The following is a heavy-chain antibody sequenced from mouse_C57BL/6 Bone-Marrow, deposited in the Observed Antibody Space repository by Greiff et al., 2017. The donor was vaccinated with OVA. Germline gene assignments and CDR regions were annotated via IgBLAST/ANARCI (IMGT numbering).Heavy chain of an antibody. CDR3: AIYYGRYWDGAMDY. D-gene: IGHD1-1*01. CDR2: INPNNGGT. CDR1: GYTFTDYY. V-gene: IGHV1-26*01. Sequence: EVQLQQSGPELVKPGASVKISCKASGYTFTDYYMNWVKQSHGKSLEWIGDINPNNGGTSYNQKFKGKATLTVDKSSSTAYMELRSLTSEDSAVYYCAIYYGRYWDGAMDYWGQGTSVTVSS. J-gene: IGHJ4*01.